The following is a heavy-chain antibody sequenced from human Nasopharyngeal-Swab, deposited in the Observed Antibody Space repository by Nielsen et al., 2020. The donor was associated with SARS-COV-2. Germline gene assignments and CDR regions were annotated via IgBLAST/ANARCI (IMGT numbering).Heavy chain of an antibody. J-gene: IGHJ4*02. Sequence: VRQAPGKGLEWVSRIDHNGGNTQYADSVKGRFTTSRDNSKNTLYLEVNSLRAEDTAVYYCAKEGLGIAAAGTVDYWGQGTLVTVSS. V-gene: IGHV3-23*01. CDR2: IDHNGGNT. CDR3: AKEGLGIAAAGTVDY. D-gene: IGHD6-13*01.